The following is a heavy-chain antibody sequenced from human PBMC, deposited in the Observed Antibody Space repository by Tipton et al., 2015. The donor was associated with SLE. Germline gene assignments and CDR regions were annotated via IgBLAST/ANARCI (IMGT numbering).Heavy chain of an antibody. CDR2: IYYGGST. D-gene: IGHD2-8*01. Sequence: TLSLTCTVSGGSISSSSHYWGWIRQPPGKGLEWIGSIYYGGSTYYNPSLKSRVTISVDTSKNQFSLNLSSVTAADTAVYYCARAKAYCTNGVCYTYYGMDVWGQGTTVTVSS. J-gene: IGHJ6*02. CDR1: GGSISSSSHY. CDR3: ARAKAYCTNGVCYTYYGMDV. V-gene: IGHV4-39*07.